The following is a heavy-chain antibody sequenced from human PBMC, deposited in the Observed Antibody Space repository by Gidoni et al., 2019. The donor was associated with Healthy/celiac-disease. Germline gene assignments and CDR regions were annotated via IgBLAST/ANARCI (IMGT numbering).Heavy chain of an antibody. V-gene: IGHV4-39*01. CDR2: IYYSGST. D-gene: IGHD5-12*01. CDR1: GRSINSSSYY. Sequence: GRSINSSSYYLGWIRQPPGKGLEWIGSIYYSGSTYYNPSLKSRVTISVDTSKNQFSLKLSSVTAADTAVYYCARHKYTFGERWLQLFDYWGQGTLVTVSS. J-gene: IGHJ4*02. CDR3: ARHKYTFGERWLQLFDY.